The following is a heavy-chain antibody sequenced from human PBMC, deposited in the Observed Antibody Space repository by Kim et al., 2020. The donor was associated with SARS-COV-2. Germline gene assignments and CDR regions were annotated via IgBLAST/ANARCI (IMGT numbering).Heavy chain of an antibody. CDR1: GFTFSSYE. J-gene: IGHJ4*02. V-gene: IGHV3-48*03. CDR2: ISSSGSTI. CDR3: ARESRKKKVGATSLDY. Sequence: GGSLRLSCAASGFTFSSYEMNWVRQAPGKGLEWVSYISSSGSTIYYADSVKGRFTISRDNAKNSLYLQMNSLRAEDTAVYYCARESRKKKVGATSLDYWGQGTLVTVSS. D-gene: IGHD1-26*01.